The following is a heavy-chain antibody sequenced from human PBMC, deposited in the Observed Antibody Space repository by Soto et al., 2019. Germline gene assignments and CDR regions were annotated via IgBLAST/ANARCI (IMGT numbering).Heavy chain of an antibody. CDR2: IYPGDSDT. V-gene: IGHV5-51*01. Sequence: PGESLKISCKGSGYSFTRYWIGWVRQMPGKGLEWMGIIYPGDSDTRYSPSFQGQVTISADKSISTAYLQWSSLKASDTAMYYCARQDSYDFLSYYYYYGMDVWGQGTTVTVSS. CDR1: GYSFTRYW. CDR3: ARQDSYDFLSYYYYYGMDV. J-gene: IGHJ6*02. D-gene: IGHD5-18*01.